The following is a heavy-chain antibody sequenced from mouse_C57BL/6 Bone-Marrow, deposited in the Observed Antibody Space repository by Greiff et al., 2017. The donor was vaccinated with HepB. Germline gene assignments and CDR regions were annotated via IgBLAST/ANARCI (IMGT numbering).Heavy chain of an antibody. V-gene: IGHV2-6*01. CDR3: ASNYGSSRFAY. D-gene: IGHD1-1*01. CDR1: GFSLTSYG. Sequence: VKRVESGPGLVAPSQSLSITCTVSGFSLTSYGVDWVRQSPGKGLEWLGVIWGVGSTNYNSALKSRLSISKDNSKSQVFLKMNSLQTDDTAMYYCASNYGSSRFAYWGQGTLVTVSA. J-gene: IGHJ3*01. CDR2: IWGVGST.